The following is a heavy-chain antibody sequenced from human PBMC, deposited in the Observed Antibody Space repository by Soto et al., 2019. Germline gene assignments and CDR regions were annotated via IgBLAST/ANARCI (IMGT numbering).Heavy chain of an antibody. V-gene: IGHV1-69*13. J-gene: IGHJ3*02. D-gene: IGHD2-15*01. CDR3: ARDTGYCSGGSCYSWAFDI. CDR2: IVPIYRTA. CDR1: GGTFSSYR. Sequence: ASVKVSCKASGGTFSSYRINWVRQAPGQGLEWVGGIVPIYRTADYAQKFQGRVTITADESTSTAYMELSSLRSEDTAVYYCARDTGYCSGGSCYSWAFDIWGQGTMVTVSS.